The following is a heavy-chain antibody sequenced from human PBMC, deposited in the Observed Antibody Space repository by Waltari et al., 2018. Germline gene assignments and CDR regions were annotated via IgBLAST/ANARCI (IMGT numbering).Heavy chain of an antibody. J-gene: IGHJ4*02. CDR2: INHSGST. CDR3: ARHVVYSSGWPSSGLDY. V-gene: IGHV4-34*01. CDR1: GGSFSGYY. D-gene: IGHD6-19*01. Sequence: QVQLQQWGAGLLKPSETLSLTCAVYGGSFSGYYWSWIRPPPGKGLEWIGEINHSGSTNYNPSLKSRVTISVDTSKNQFSLKLSSVTAADTAVYYCARHVVYSSGWPSSGLDYWGQGTLVTVSS.